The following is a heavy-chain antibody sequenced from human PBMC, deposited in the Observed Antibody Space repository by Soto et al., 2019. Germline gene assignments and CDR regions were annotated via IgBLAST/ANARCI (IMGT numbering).Heavy chain of an antibody. D-gene: IGHD2-2*02. CDR3: ARVPTRGYCSSTSCYKFDY. J-gene: IGHJ4*02. CDR2: INHSGST. V-gene: IGHV4-34*01. Sequence: QVQLQQWGAGLLKPSETLSLTCAVYGGSFSGYYWSWIRQPPGKGLEWIGEINHSGSTNYNPSLKSRVTISVDTSKNQFSLKLSSVTAADTAVYYCARVPTRGYCSSTSCYKFDYWGQGTLVTVSS. CDR1: GGSFSGYY.